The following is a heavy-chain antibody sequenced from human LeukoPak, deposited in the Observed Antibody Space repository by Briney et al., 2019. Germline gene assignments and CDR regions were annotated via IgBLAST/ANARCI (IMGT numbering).Heavy chain of an antibody. J-gene: IGHJ4*02. V-gene: IGHV4-59*01. CDR1: GGSISSYY. CDR2: IYYSGST. CDR3: ARDLYGSGNYFDY. Sequence: SETLPLTCTVSGGSISSYYWSWIRQPPGKGLEWIGYIYYSGSTNYNPSLKSRVTISVDTSKNQFSLKLSSVTAADTAAYYCARDLYGSGNYFDYWGQGTLVTVSS. D-gene: IGHD3-10*01.